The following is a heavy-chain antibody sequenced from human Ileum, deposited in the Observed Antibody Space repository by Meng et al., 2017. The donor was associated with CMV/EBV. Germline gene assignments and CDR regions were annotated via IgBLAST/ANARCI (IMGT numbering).Heavy chain of an antibody. D-gene: IGHD2-2*01. CDR3: AKWVVPPGVGYGLDV. Sequence: GESLKISCSASGFIFSDYWMSWVRQAPGKGLEWVANIKGDGSAKYSADSVKGRFTIARDNAKWTLYLQMTSLRVEDTAVYYCAKWVVPPGVGYGLDVWGQGTAVPSP. J-gene: IGHJ6*02. CDR2: IKGDGSAK. V-gene: IGHV3-7*01. CDR1: GFIFSDYW.